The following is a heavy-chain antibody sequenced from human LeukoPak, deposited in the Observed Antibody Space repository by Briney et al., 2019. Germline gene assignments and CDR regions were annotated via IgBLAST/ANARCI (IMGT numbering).Heavy chain of an antibody. CDR3: ARGTPITMVRGVINPPFDY. D-gene: IGHD3-10*01. V-gene: IGHV3-21*01. CDR1: GFTFSTYT. CDR2: ITTFSGYI. J-gene: IGHJ4*02. Sequence: PGGSLRLSCAASGFTFSTYTMNWVRQAPGKGLEWVSSITTFSGYIYYADSVKGRFSISTNNAKNSLYLQMDSLRAEDTAVYYCARGTPITMVRGVINPPFDYWGQGTLVTVSS.